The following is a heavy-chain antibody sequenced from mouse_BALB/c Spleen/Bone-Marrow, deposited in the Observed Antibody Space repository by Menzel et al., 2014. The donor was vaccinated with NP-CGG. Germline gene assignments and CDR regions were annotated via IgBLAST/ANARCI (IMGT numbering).Heavy chain of an antibody. CDR3: VTYYEYDLYAMDF. CDR2: IRSKSNNYAT. CDR1: GFTFNTYA. J-gene: IGHJ4*01. Sequence: EVNVVESGGGLVQPKGSLKISCAASGFTFNTYAMNWVRQAPGKGLEWVARIRSKSNNYATHFVDSVKDRFTVSRDDSQSMLYLQMNNLRTEDTAMYYFVTYYEYDLYAMDFWGQGTSVTISS. D-gene: IGHD2-4*01. V-gene: IGHV10-1*02.